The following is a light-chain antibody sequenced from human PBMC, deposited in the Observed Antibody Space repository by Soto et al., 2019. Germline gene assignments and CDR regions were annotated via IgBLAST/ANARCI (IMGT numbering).Light chain of an antibody. CDR3: QQGHNWPLT. CDR2: GAS. V-gene: IGKV3-15*01. Sequence: EIVMTQSPATLSVSPGERATLSCRASQSISSELAWYQQRPGQPPRLLIYGASTRATGVPDRFTGSGSDSDFTLTISGLQSGDFAVYYCQQGHNWPLTFGQGTRLEI. J-gene: IGKJ2*01. CDR1: QSISSE.